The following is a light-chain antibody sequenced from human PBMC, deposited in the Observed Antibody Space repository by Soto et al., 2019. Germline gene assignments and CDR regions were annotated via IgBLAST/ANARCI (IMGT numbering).Light chain of an antibody. CDR1: QGVRNY. Sequence: DIQMTQSPSSLSASVGDRVTITCRASQGVRNYLAWYQQKPGKVPKLLIYTASTLQPGVPSRFSGSGSGTDFTLTISSLQPEDVATYYCQKYSGPPYTFGQGTKLEIK. V-gene: IGKV1-27*01. CDR2: TAS. CDR3: QKYSGPPYT. J-gene: IGKJ2*01.